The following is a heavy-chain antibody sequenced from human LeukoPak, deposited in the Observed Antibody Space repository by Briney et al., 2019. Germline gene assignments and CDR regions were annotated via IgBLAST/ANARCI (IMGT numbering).Heavy chain of an antibody. CDR3: ASGGYYPSNLYYMDL. J-gene: IGHJ6*03. Sequence: SETLSLTCTVPGGSISSGDYYWSWIRQPPGKGLEWIGYIYYSGSTYYNPSLKSRVTISVDTSENQFSLKLSSVTAADTAVYYCASGGYYPSNLYYMDLWAKGTTVTVSS. V-gene: IGHV4-30-4*08. CDR1: GGSISSGDYY. D-gene: IGHD3-3*01. CDR2: IYYSGST.